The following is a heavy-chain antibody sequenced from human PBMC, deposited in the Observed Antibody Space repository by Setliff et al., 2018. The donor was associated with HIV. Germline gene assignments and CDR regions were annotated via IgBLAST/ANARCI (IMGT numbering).Heavy chain of an antibody. CDR3: TNRGGSGTNVGNWFDP. Sequence: ASVKVSCKASGYMFGPYGFSWVRQVPGQRLEWMGWINPNSGATNYPQKFQGRVTMTWDTSISTAYMELSRLTSDDTAVYYCTNRGGSGTNVGNWFDPWGQGTLVTVSS. V-gene: IGHV1-2*02. J-gene: IGHJ5*02. D-gene: IGHD3-10*01. CDR1: GYMFGPYG. CDR2: INPNSGAT.